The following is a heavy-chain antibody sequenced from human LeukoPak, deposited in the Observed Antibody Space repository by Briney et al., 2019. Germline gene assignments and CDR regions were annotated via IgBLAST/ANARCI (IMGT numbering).Heavy chain of an antibody. CDR2: INPNSGST. Sequence: ASVKVSCKASGYTFTGYYMHWVRQAPGQGLEWIGWINPNSGSTNYAQKFQGRVTMTRDTSISTAYMELSRLRSDDTAVYYCARGARRITIFGVVTVKHAFDIWGQGTMVTVSS. V-gene: IGHV1-2*02. CDR1: GYTFTGYY. D-gene: IGHD3-3*01. J-gene: IGHJ3*02. CDR3: ARGARRITIFGVVTVKHAFDI.